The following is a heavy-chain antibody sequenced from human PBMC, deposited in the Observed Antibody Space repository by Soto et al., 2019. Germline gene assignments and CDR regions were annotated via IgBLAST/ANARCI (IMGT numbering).Heavy chain of an antibody. J-gene: IGHJ6*03. D-gene: IGHD3-10*01. CDR2: IRSKAYGGTT. V-gene: IGHV3-49*03. CDR3: TTPLRDGYYYYYYMDV. Sequence: GGSRRLSCTASGFTFGDYAMSWFRQAPGKGLEWVGFIRSKAYGGTTEYAASVKGRFTISRDDSKSIAYLQMNSLKTEDTAVYYCTTPLRDGYYYYYYMDVWGKGTTVTVSS. CDR1: GFTFGDYA.